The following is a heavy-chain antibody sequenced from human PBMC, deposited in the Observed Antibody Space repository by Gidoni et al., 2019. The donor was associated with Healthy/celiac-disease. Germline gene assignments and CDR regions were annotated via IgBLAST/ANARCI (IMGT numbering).Heavy chain of an antibody. D-gene: IGHD6-19*01. V-gene: IGHV4-4*07. Sequence: QVPLQESGPGLVQPSETLSLTCTVSGGSISSYYWSWSRQPAGKGREWIGRIYTSGSTNYNPASKSRVTMSVDTSKNQFSLKLSSVTAADTAVYYCARVALIAVVNHAFDIWGQGTMVTVSS. CDR3: ARVALIAVVNHAFDI. CDR1: GGSISSYY. CDR2: IYTSGST. J-gene: IGHJ3*02.